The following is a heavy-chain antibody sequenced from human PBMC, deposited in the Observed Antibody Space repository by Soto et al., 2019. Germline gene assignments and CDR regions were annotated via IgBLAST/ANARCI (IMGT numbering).Heavy chain of an antibody. D-gene: IGHD1-26*01. CDR1: GFTFSSYS. Sequence: GGSLRLSCAASGFTFSSYSMNWARQAPGKGLEWVSSISSSSSYIYYADSVKGRFTISRDNAKNSLYLQMNSLRAEDTAVYYCAREALVGATGGGVYYYYYGMDVWGQGTTVTVSS. J-gene: IGHJ6*02. CDR2: ISSSSSYI. V-gene: IGHV3-21*01. CDR3: AREALVGATGGGVYYYYYGMDV.